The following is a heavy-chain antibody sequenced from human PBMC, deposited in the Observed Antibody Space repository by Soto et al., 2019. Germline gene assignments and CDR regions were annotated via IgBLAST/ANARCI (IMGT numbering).Heavy chain of an antibody. J-gene: IGHJ3*02. CDR3: ARYTSYGLAFDI. D-gene: IGHD2-2*02. CDR2: ISSSSSTI. V-gene: IGHV3-48*01. CDR1: GFTFSSYS. Sequence: GSLRLSCAASGFTFSSYSMNWVRQAPGKGLEWVSYISSSSSTIYYADSVKGRFTISRDNAKNSLYLQMNSLRAEDTAVYYCARYTSYGLAFDIWGQGTMVTVSS.